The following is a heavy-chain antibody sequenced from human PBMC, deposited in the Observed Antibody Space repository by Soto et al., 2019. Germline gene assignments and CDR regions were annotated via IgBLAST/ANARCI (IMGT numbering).Heavy chain of an antibody. CDR2: IYYSGST. D-gene: IGHD5-12*01. J-gene: IGHJ4*02. Sequence: SLTCTVSGDSISSTRWWSWVRQSPGKGLEWIGDIYYSGSTNYNPSLKSRVTISVDRSKNQFSLKLSSVTAADTAVYYRAAGGGLPRYYWGQGTLVTVSS. V-gene: IGHV4-4*02. CDR3: AAGGGLPRYY. CDR1: GDSISSTRW.